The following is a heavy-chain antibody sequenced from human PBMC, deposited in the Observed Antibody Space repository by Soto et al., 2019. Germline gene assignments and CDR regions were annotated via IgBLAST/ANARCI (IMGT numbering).Heavy chain of an antibody. V-gene: IGHV2-5*02. Sequence: QITLKESGPTLVRPAQTLTLTCDFSGFSLSTYHMGVAWIRQPPGKALEWLALIYWDDDKRYSPSLKDRLAISKDPSSNQVDLTITNMDPGATATYFCAHAGDYDLLTFDHWGPGTLVTVSA. J-gene: IGHJ4*02. CDR2: IYWDDDK. CDR1: GFSLSTYHMG. CDR3: AHAGDYDLLTFDH. D-gene: IGHD4-17*01.